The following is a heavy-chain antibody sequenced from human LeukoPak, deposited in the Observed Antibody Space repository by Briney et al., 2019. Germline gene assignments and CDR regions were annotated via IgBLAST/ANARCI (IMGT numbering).Heavy chain of an antibody. J-gene: IGHJ4*02. Sequence: PGGSLRLSCAASGFTFSTYSMNWVRQAPGKGREGVSYISSSSSTIYYADSVKGRFTISRDNAKNSLYLQMNSLRAEDTAVYYCARIRGGSYRIFDYWGQGTLVTVSS. CDR1: GFTFSTYS. CDR2: ISSSSSTI. D-gene: IGHD1-26*01. CDR3: ARIRGGSYRIFDY. V-gene: IGHV3-48*04.